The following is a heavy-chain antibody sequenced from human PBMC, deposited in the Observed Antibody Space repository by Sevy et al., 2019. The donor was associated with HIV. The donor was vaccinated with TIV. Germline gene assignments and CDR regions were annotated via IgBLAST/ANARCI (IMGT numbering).Heavy chain of an antibody. D-gene: IGHD6-19*01. Sequence: GGSLRLSCAASGFPLRKYSMNWVRQAPGKGLEWVSLISRNSTYIYYSDSVKGRFTISRDNAENSLFLQMNSLRAEDTAVYSSVRDSSGPSWGQGTLVTGSS. V-gene: IGHV3-21*01. CDR1: GFPLRKYS. J-gene: IGHJ4*02. CDR2: ISRNSTYI. CDR3: VRDSSGPS.